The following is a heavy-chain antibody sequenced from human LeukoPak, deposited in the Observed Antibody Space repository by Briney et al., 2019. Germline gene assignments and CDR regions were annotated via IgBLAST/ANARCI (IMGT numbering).Heavy chain of an antibody. J-gene: IGHJ4*02. V-gene: IGHV3-15*01. CDR1: GFTFSNAW. D-gene: IGHD3-22*01. Sequence: GGSLRLSCAASGFTFSNAWMSWVRQAPGKGLEWVGRIKSKTDGGTTDYAAPVKGRFTIPRDDSKNTLYLQMNSLKTEDTAVYYCTTAPGYYDSSGLLGGYFDYWGQGTLVTVSS. CDR2: IKSKTDGGTT. CDR3: TTAPGYYDSSGLLGGYFDY.